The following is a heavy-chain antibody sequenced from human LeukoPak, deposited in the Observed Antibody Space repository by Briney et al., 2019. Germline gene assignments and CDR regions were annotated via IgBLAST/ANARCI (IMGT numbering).Heavy chain of an antibody. J-gene: IGHJ6*02. CDR3: AKDLSTVTTHYGMDV. V-gene: IGHV3-23*01. Sequence: GGSLRLSCAASGFTFSSYAMSWVRQAPGKGLEWVSAVSGSGGSTYYADSVKGRFTISRDNSKNTLYLQMNSLRAEDTAVYYCAKDLSTVTTHYGMDVWGQGTTVTVSS. CDR2: VSGSGGST. CDR1: GFTFSSYA. D-gene: IGHD4-17*01.